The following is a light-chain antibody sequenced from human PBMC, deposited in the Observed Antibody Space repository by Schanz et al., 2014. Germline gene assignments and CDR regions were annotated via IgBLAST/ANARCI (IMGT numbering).Light chain of an antibody. Sequence: QSALTQPASVSGSPGQSITISCTGTSSDVGSYNRVSWYQQPPGTAPKLMIYEVSNRPSGVPDRFSGSKSGNTASLTISGLQAADVADYYCSSYTGSSTLFGGGTKLTVL. CDR3: SSYTGSSTL. V-gene: IGLV2-18*02. J-gene: IGLJ2*01. CDR2: EVS. CDR1: SSDVGSYNR.